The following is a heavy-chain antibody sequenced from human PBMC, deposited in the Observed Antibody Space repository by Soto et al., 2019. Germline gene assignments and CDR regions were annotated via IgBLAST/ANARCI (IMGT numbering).Heavy chain of an antibody. CDR3: AKDGGYANYYYYYMDV. D-gene: IGHD5-12*01. CDR2: ITWNSGSI. CDR1: GFTFADYA. J-gene: IGHJ6*03. Sequence: GGSLSLPCAASGFTFADYAMHWVRQAPGKGLEWVSGITWNSGSIGYADSVKGRFTISRDNAKNSLYLQMNSLRAEDTALYYCAKDGGYANYYYYYMDVWGKGTTVTVSS. V-gene: IGHV3-9*01.